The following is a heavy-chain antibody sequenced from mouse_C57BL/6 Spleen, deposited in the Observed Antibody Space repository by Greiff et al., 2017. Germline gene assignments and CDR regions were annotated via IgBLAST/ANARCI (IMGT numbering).Heavy chain of an antibody. CDR1: GFTFSDYG. D-gene: IGHD4-1*01. CDR2: ISGGSSTI. Sequence: EVQGVESGGGLVKPGGSLKLSCAASGFTFSDYGMHWVRQAPEKGLEWVAYISGGSSTIYYADTVKGRFTISRDNAKNTLFLQITSLRSEDTAMYYCARLGHYWDFDVWGTGTTVTVSS. CDR3: ARLGHYWDFDV. J-gene: IGHJ1*03. V-gene: IGHV5-17*01.